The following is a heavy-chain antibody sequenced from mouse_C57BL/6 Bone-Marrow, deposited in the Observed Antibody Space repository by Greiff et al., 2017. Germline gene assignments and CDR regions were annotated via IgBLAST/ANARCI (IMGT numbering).Heavy chain of an antibody. D-gene: IGHD1-1*01. J-gene: IGHJ2*01. CDR1: GYTFTSYW. V-gene: IGHV1-53*01. CDR3: ARLLRQYDFDY. Sequence: QVQLQQPGTELVKPGASVKLSCKASGYTFTSYWMHWVKQRPGQGLEWIGNINPSNGGTNYNEKFKSKATLTVDKSSSTAYMQLSSLTSEDSAVSYGARLLRQYDFDYWGQGTTLTVSS. CDR2: INPSNGGT.